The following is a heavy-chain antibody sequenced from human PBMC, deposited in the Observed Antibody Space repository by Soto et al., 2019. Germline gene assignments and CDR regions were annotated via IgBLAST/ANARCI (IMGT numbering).Heavy chain of an antibody. D-gene: IGHD5-12*01. Sequence: QVQLVQSGAEVKEPGASVKVSCKASGYTFTGYYMHWVRQAPGQGLEWMGWINPNSGASSYEQKLQGRVTMTRDTSITSVYMELSRLRSDDTAVYYCARANSGDDDEFDYWGQGTPVTVSS. J-gene: IGHJ4*02. V-gene: IGHV1-2*02. CDR1: GYTFTGYY. CDR3: ARANSGDDDEFDY. CDR2: INPNSGAS.